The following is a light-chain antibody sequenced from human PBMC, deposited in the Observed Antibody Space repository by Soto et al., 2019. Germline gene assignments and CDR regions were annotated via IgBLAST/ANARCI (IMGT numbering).Light chain of an antibody. J-gene: IGLJ2*01. Sequence: QFALTQPASVSGSPGQSITISCAGTIRDVGAYNLVSWYQQYPGRAPQLILYEVRNRPSGISFRFSGFKSGNTASLTISGLQAEDEADYYCSSFTSKSTLIFGGGTKVTVL. CDR2: EVR. CDR1: IRDVGAYNL. CDR3: SSFTSKSTLI. V-gene: IGLV2-14*01.